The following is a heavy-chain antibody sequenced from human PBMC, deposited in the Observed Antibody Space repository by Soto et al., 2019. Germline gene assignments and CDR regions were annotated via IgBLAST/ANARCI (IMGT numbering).Heavy chain of an antibody. V-gene: IGHV4-30-4*01. CDR2: IYYSGST. Sequence: HVQLQESGPGLVKTSQTLSLTCTVSGGSISSGDYYWSWIRQPPGKGLEWIGYIYYSGSTYYYPSLKSRVTIPVDTTKNQFSLKLSSVTAADTAVYYCARGYVEMGTGLYRGQGTLVTVSS. J-gene: IGHJ4*02. CDR1: GGSISSGDYY. D-gene: IGHD3-10*01. CDR3: ARGYVEMGTGLY.